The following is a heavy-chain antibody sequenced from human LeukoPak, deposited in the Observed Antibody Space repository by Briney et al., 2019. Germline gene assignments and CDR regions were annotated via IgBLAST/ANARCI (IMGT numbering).Heavy chain of an antibody. CDR3: AKKLAVFGEGNGMDV. V-gene: IGHV3-30*18. Sequence: GGSLRPSCAASGFTFSSYGMHWVRQAPGKGLEWVAVISYDGSNKYYADSVKGRFTISRDNSKNTLYLQMNSLRAEDTAVYYCAKKLAVFGEGNGMDVWGQGTTVTVSS. J-gene: IGHJ6*02. D-gene: IGHD3-10*01. CDR2: ISYDGSNK. CDR1: GFTFSSYG.